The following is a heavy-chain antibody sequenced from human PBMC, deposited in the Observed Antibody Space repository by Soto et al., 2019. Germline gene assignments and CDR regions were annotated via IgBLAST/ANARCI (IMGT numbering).Heavy chain of an antibody. CDR2: IYYRGTT. V-gene: IGHV4-39*01. Sequence: PSETLSHTNTVSGDSISSSSYYWGWIRQPPGKGLEWIGSIYYRGTTYYNPSLKSRVTISVDTSKNQFSLKLNSVTAADTAVYYCANMPSTRGVAAFDIWGQGTMVTVSS. CDR1: GDSISSSSYY. CDR3: ANMPSTRGVAAFDI. D-gene: IGHD2-2*01. J-gene: IGHJ3*02.